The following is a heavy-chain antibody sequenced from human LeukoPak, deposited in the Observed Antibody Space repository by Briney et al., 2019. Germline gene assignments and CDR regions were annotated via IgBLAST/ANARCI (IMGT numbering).Heavy chain of an antibody. V-gene: IGHV4-34*01. D-gene: IGHD1-14*01. CDR1: GGSISSYY. Sequence: SETLSLTCTVSGGSISSYYWSWIRQPPGEGLQWIGQIDHSGSTHSIPSLKSRVTISLDTSQSQVSLKVNSVTAADTAVYFCARGGNGWYFDLWGRGTLVTVSS. CDR3: ARGGNGWYFDL. J-gene: IGHJ2*01. CDR2: IDHSGST.